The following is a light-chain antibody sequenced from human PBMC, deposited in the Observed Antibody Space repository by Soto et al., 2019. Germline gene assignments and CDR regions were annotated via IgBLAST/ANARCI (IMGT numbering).Light chain of an antibody. CDR2: KSS. CDR3: QQYRRFSWT. CDR1: QSIDKW. Sequence: DIPMTQSPSTLSASVGDRVTITCRASQSIDKWLAWYQQKPGKAPKLLIYKSSILQTGVPSRFSGSGSGTEFTLTINSLQPDDVGSYFCQQYRRFSWTFGQGTKVEIK. V-gene: IGKV1-5*03. J-gene: IGKJ1*01.